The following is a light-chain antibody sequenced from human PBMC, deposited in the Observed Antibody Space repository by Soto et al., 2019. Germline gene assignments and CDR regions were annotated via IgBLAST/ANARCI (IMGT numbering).Light chain of an antibody. CDR3: QQYNSWPLA. CDR2: GAS. V-gene: IGKV3-15*01. Sequence: EIVMTQSPATLSVSPGERATLSCRASQSVGSDLAWYQQKPGQAPRLLISGASTRATGIPARFSGSGSGTEFTLTISSLQSEDFAVYYCQQYNSWPLAFGGGTKVDI. J-gene: IGKJ4*01. CDR1: QSVGSD.